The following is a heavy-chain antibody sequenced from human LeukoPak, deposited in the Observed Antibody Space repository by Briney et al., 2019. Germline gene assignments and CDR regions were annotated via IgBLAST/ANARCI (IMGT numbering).Heavy chain of an antibody. CDR3: ARVSGDYYDSSGYYY. CDR2: ISAYNGNT. Sequence: ASVKVSCKASGYTFTSYGISWVRQAPGQGLEWMGCISAYNGNTNYAQKLQGRVTMTTDTSTSTAYMELRSLRSDDTAVYYCARVSGDYYDSSGYYYWGQGTLVTVSS. CDR1: GYTFTSYG. D-gene: IGHD3-22*01. V-gene: IGHV1-18*01. J-gene: IGHJ4*02.